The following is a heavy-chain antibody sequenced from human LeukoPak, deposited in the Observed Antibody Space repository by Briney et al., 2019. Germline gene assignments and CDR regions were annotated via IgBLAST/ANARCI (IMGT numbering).Heavy chain of an antibody. D-gene: IGHD5-18*01. V-gene: IGHV3-30-3*01. CDR3: ARDHGGYSYGVGGLDY. CDR2: ISYDGSNK. CDR1: GFTLSSYA. Sequence: GRSLRLSCAASGFTLSSYAMHWVRQAPGKGLEWVAVISYDGSNKYYADSVKGRFTISRDNSKNTLYLQMNSLRAEDTAVYYCARDHGGYSYGVGGLDYWGQGTLVTVSS. J-gene: IGHJ4*02.